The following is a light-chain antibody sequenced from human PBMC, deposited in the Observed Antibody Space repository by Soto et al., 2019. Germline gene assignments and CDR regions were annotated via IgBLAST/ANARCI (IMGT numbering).Light chain of an antibody. V-gene: IGKV3-15*01. CDR3: QQNNNWPPLT. CDR2: GAS. CDR1: QSVSSN. Sequence: EIVMTQSPATLSVSPGERATLSCRASQSVSSNLAWYQQKPGQAPRLLIYGASTRATGIPARFSGSGSGTEFTLTISRLQSEDFSVYYCQQNNNWPPLTFGGGNKVEIK. J-gene: IGKJ4*02.